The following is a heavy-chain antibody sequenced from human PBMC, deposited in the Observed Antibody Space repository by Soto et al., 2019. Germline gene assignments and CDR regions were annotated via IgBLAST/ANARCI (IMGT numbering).Heavy chain of an antibody. CDR2: INPNSGDT. D-gene: IGHD3-16*02. J-gene: IGHJ6*02. Sequence: ASVKVSCKASGYTFTGYYVHWVRQAPGQGLEWMGWINPNSGDTYLAQRFQGRVTMNRDTSIGTAYMELRGLTSDDTAEYYCAKGGAIVADSPRVSLYNAMDVWGQGTTVTVSS. V-gene: IGHV1-2*02. CDR1: GYTFTGYY. CDR3: AKGGAIVADSPRVSLYNAMDV.